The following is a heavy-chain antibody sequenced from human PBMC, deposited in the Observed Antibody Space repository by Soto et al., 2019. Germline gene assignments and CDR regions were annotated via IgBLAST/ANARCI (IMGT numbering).Heavy chain of an antibody. Sequence: SETLSLTCAVYGGSFSGYYWSWIRQPPGKGLEWIGEINHSGSTNYNPSLKSRVTISVDTSKNQFSLKLSSVTAADTAVYYCARGTPCGGDCYRWFDPWGQGTLVTVSS. CDR1: GGSFSGYY. D-gene: IGHD2-21*02. CDR3: ARGTPCGGDCYRWFDP. V-gene: IGHV4-34*01. J-gene: IGHJ5*02. CDR2: INHSGST.